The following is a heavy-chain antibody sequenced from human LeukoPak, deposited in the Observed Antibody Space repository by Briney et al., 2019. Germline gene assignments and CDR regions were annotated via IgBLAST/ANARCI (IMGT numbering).Heavy chain of an antibody. CDR2: IYRDGNT. Sequence: GGSLRLSCAASGLIVSSNYTSWVRQAPGKGLEWVSIIYRDGNTNYADSVKGRFTISRDNSKNTLSLQMNSLRAEDTAVYYCACSGPYSNGGVMTDYWGQGTLVTVSS. CDR3: ACSGPYSNGGVMTDY. D-gene: IGHD6-19*01. CDR1: GLIVSSNY. V-gene: IGHV3-66*01. J-gene: IGHJ4*02.